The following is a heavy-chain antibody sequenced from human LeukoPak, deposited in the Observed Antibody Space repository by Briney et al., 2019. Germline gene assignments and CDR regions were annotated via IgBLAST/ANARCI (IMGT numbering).Heavy chain of an antibody. J-gene: IGHJ4*02. V-gene: IGHV4-34*01. D-gene: IGHD6-13*01. CDR3: VRAAAGTFDY. CDR1: GGSFSGYY. Sequence: SETLSLTCAVYGGSFSGYYWSWIRQPPAKGLEWIGEINHSGSTNYNPSLKSRVTISVDTSKNQFSLKLSSVTAADTAVYFCVRAAAGTFDYWGQGTLVTVSS. CDR2: INHSGST.